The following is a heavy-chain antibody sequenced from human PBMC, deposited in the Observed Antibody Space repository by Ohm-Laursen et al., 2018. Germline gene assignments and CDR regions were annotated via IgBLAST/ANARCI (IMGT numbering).Heavy chain of an antibody. D-gene: IGHD2-15*01. CDR3: ARDVLGYCSGGSCYGDWFDP. CDR1: GYTFTSYG. V-gene: IGHV1-18*01. CDR2: ISAYNGNT. J-gene: IGHJ5*02. Sequence: ASVKVSCKASGYTFTSYGISWVRQAPGQGLEWMGWISAYNGNTNYAQKLQGRVTMTTDTSTSTAYMELRSLRSDDTAVYYCARDVLGYCSGGSCYGDWFDPWGQGTLVTVSS.